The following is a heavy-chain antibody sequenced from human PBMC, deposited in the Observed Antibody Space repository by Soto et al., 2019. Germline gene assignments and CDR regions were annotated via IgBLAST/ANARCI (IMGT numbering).Heavy chain of an antibody. CDR1: GFTFSSYG. CDR3: ARARYSYGDYYYYGMDV. V-gene: IGHV3-33*08. J-gene: IGHJ6*02. Sequence: SLRLSCAASGFTFSSYGMHWVRQAPGKGLEWVAVIWYDGSNKYYADSVKGRFTISRDNSKNTLYLQMNSLRAEDTAVYYCARARYSYGDYYYYGMDVWGQGTTVTVSS. CDR2: IWYDGSNK. D-gene: IGHD5-18*01.